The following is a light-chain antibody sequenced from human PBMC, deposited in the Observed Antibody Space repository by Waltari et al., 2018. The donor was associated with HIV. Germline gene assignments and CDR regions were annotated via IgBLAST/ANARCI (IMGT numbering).Light chain of an antibody. V-gene: IGKV2-30*01. J-gene: IGKJ1*01. CDR2: KVF. Sequence: DVVLTQSPVSLPLPLGQAAVMPCQSDRSPVSRDGDTSVHWFQQIAGQAPRRLFHKVFRRDSGVPDRFSASGSGSNFTLTISRVEAEDVALYYCMQNSHWPRTFGPGTKAEI. CDR3: MQNSHWPRT. CDR1: RSPVSRDGDTS.